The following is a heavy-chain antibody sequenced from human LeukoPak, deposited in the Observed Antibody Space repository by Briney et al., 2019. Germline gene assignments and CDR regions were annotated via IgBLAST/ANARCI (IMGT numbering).Heavy chain of an antibody. CDR3: ARVAAKTVDY. Sequence: SETLSLTCTVSGGSIGRSSYYWGWIRQPPGKGLEWIGNIYYTGSTYYNPSLKSRVTISVDTSKNQFSLKLSSVTAADTAVYHCARVAAKTVDYWGQGTLVTVSS. D-gene: IGHD2-15*01. V-gene: IGHV4-39*07. J-gene: IGHJ4*02. CDR1: GGSIGRSSYY. CDR2: IYYTGST.